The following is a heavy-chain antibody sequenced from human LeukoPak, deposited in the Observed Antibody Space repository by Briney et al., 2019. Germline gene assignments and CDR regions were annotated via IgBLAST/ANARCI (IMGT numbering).Heavy chain of an antibody. CDR2: MNPNSGNT. D-gene: IGHD3-16*02. Sequence: GASVKVSCKASGYTFTSYDINWVRHATGQGLEWMGWMNPNSGNTGSAQRFRGRITMTRDTSISTAYMELSSLRSEDTAVYYCARGPLVRLPSSFDPWGQGTLVTVSS. J-gene: IGHJ5*02. V-gene: IGHV1-8*01. CDR1: GYTFTSYD. CDR3: ARGPLVRLPSSFDP.